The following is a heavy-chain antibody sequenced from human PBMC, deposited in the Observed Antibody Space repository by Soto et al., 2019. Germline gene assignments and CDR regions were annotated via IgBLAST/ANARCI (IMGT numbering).Heavy chain of an antibody. CDR3: AREWGAAAGRRAFNY. CDR1: GYTFTGYY. Sequence: GASVKVSCKASGYTFTGYYMHWVRQAPGQGLEWMGLINPNSGSTSYAQKLQGWVTMTRDTSTSTVYMELSSLRSEDTAVYYCAREWGAAAGRRAFNYWGQGTLVTVSS. D-gene: IGHD6-13*01. CDR2: INPNSGST. J-gene: IGHJ4*02. V-gene: IGHV1-46*04.